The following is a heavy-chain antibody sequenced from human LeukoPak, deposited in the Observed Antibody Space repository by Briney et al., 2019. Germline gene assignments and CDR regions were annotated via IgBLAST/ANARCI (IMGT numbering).Heavy chain of an antibody. CDR3: ARADWGSVDY. CDR1: GFTFSNYW. V-gene: IGHV3-7*01. CDR2: INQDGSEK. Sequence: SGGSLRLSCAPSGFTFSNYWMSWVRQAPGKGLEWVANINQDGSEKYSVDSVKGRFTISRDNAKNSLYLQMNSLRAEDTAVYYCARADWGSVDYWGQGTLVTVSS. J-gene: IGHJ4*02. D-gene: IGHD7-27*01.